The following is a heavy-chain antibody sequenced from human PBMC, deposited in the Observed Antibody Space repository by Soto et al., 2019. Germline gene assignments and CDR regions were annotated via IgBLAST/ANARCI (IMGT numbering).Heavy chain of an antibody. V-gene: IGHV3-23*01. Sequence: GGSVRLSCTGSGFTFSNYAMIWVRQALGKGLEWVSAISGSAGSTYYAASVKGRFTVSKDNSKNTAYLQMSSLRPEDTAVYYCVKGEYYYDGSAYYPFDYWGQGRMVTVSS. CDR3: VKGEYYYDGSAYYPFDY. J-gene: IGHJ4*02. CDR2: ISGSAGST. CDR1: GFTFSNYA. D-gene: IGHD3-22*01.